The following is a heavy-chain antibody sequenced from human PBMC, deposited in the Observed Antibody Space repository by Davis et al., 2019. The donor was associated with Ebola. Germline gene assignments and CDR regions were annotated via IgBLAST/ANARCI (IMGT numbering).Heavy chain of an antibody. V-gene: IGHV1-69*04. CDR2: IIPILGIA. D-gene: IGHD3-10*01. Sequence: AASVKVSCKASGGTFSSYAISWVRQAPGQGLEWMGRIIPILGIANYAQKFQGRVTITADKSTSTAYMELSSLRSEDTAVYYCARAITMVQGVIGLWGQGTLVTVSS. CDR1: GGTFSSYA. J-gene: IGHJ4*02. CDR3: ARAITMVQGVIGL.